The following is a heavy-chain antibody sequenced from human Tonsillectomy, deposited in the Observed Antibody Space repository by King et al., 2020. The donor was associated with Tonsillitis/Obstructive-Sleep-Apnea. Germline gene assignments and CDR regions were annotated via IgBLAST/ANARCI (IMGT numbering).Heavy chain of an antibody. V-gene: IGHV1-18*01. CDR1: GYTFSSYG. CDR2: ISAYNGNT. Sequence: QLVQSGPEVKKPGASVKVSCKASGYTFSSYGISWVRQAPGQGLEWMGWISAYNGNTNYAQKLQGRVTMTTDTSTSTAYMEVRSLRSDDTAVYYCARDSMSHYYDSSAYYTFAYWGQGTLVTVSS. CDR3: ARDSMSHYYDSSAYYTFAY. J-gene: IGHJ4*02. D-gene: IGHD3-22*01.